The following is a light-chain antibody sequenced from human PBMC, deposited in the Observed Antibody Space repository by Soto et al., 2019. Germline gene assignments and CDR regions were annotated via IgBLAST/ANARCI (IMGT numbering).Light chain of an antibody. CDR3: QQYGSSPPSWT. CDR1: QSVSSSY. J-gene: IGKJ1*01. V-gene: IGKV3-20*01. Sequence: EIVLTQSPGTLSLSPGERVTLSCRASQSVSSSYLAWYQQKPGQAPRLLIFSAYSRATGIPDRFSGSGSGTEFTLTISRLEPEDLAVYYCQQYGSSPPSWTFGQGTKVEIK. CDR2: SAY.